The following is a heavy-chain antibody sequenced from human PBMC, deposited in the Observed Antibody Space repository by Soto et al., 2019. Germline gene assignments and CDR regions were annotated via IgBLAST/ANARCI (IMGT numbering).Heavy chain of an antibody. CDR2: ISGSGGST. J-gene: IGHJ6*03. V-gene: IGHV3-23*01. CDR1: GFTFSSYA. D-gene: IGHD3-3*01. Sequence: GGSLRLSCAASGFTFSSYAMSWVRQAPGKGLEWVSAISGSGGSTYYADSVKGRFTISRDNSKNTLYLQMNSLRAEDTAVYYCAKETPSYYDFWSGSETRYMEVWGKGTTVTVSS. CDR3: AKETPSYYDFWSGSETRYMEV.